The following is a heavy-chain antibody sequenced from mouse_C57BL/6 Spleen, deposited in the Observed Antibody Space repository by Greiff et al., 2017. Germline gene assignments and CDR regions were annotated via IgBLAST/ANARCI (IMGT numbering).Heavy chain of an antibody. Sequence: EVQLVESGGGLVQPKGSLKLSCAASGFSFNTYAMNWVRQAPGKGLEWVARIRSKSNNYATYYADSVKDRFTISRDDSESMLYLQMNNLKTEDTAMYYCVRPIYYGYDGFAYWGQGTLVTVSA. D-gene: IGHD2-2*01. J-gene: IGHJ3*01. CDR1: GFSFNTYA. CDR3: VRPIYYGYDGFAY. CDR2: IRSKSNNYAT. V-gene: IGHV10-1*01.